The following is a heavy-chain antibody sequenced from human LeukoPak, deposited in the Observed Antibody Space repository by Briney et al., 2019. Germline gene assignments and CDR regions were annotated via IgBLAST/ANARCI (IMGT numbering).Heavy chain of an antibody. CDR2: ISSSRSTI. J-gene: IGHJ4*02. CDR3: ATGAGSSGYYLQN. Sequence: GGSLRLSCAASGFTFSDYYMSWIRQAPGKGLEGVSYISSSRSTIYYADSVKGRFTISRDNAKNSLYLQMNSLRAEDTAVYYCATGAGSSGYYLQNWGQGTLVTVSS. V-gene: IGHV3-11*01. CDR1: GFTFSDYY. D-gene: IGHD3-22*01.